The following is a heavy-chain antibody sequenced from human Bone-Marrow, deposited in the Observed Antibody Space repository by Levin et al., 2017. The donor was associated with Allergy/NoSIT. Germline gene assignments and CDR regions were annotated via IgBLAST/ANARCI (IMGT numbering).Heavy chain of an antibody. D-gene: IGHD6-19*01. CDR1: GYSFTSYW. J-gene: IGHJ1*01. V-gene: IGHV5-51*01. Sequence: GESLKISCKGSGYSFTSYWIGWVRQMPGKGLEWMGIIYPGDSDTRYSPSFQGQVTISADKSISTAYLQWSSLKASDTAMYYCARRDRPVKSYSSGWYGTEYFQHWGQGTLVTVSS. CDR3: ARRDRPVKSYSSGWYGTEYFQH. CDR2: IYPGDSDT.